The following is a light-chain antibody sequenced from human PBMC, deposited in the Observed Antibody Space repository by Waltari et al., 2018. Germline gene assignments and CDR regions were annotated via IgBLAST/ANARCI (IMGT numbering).Light chain of an antibody. CDR1: SSDLGTYNY. Sequence: QSALTQPASVSGSPGQSITISCTGTSSDLGTYNYVSGYQQPPGKAPKLMIYDVNKRPSGVSNRSSGSKSGHTASLTISGLQAEDEADYYCTSYTTSSTYVFGTGTKVTVL. J-gene: IGLJ1*01. CDR2: DVN. V-gene: IGLV2-14*03. CDR3: TSYTTSSTYV.